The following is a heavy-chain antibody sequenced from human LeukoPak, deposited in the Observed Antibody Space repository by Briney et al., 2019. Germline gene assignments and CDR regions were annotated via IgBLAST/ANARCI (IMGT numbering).Heavy chain of an antibody. D-gene: IGHD3-10*01. V-gene: IGHV1-18*01. J-gene: IGHJ4*02. CDR1: GYTFTSYG. CDR2: ISAYNGNT. Sequence: ASVKVSCKASGYTFTSYGISWVRQAPGQGLEWMGWISAYNGNTNYAQKLQGRVTMTTDTSTSTAYMELRSLRSDDTAVYYCARDVVTMVRGVINPVDYWGQGTLSPSPQ. CDR3: ARDVVTMVRGVINPVDY.